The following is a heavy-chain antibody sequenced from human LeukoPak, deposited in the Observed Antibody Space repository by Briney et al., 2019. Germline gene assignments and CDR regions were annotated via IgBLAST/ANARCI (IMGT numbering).Heavy chain of an antibody. CDR3: ARVGYDGWFDP. Sequence: PSETLSLTCTVSGGSISSYYWSWIRQPPGKGLEWIGSIYYSGSTYYNPSLKSRVTISVDTSKNQFSLKLSSVTAADTAVYYCARVGYDGWFDPWGQGTLVTVSS. D-gene: IGHD2-15*01. V-gene: IGHV4-39*07. CDR2: IYYSGST. J-gene: IGHJ5*02. CDR1: GGSISSYY.